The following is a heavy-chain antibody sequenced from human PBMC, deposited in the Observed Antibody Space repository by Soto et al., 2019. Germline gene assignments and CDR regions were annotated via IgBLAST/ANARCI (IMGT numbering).Heavy chain of an antibody. CDR2: ISWNSGSI. V-gene: IGHV3-9*01. J-gene: IGHJ3*02. CDR1: GFTFDDYA. CDR3: AKSAQGGAFDI. Sequence: GGSLRLSCAASGFTFDDYAMHWVRQAPGKGLEWVSGISWNSGSIGYADSVKGRFTISRDNAKNSLYLQMNSLRAEDTALYYCAKSAQGGAFDIWGQGTMVTVSS.